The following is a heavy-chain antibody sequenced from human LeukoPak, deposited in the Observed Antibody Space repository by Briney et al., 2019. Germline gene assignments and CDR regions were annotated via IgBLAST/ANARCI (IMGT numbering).Heavy chain of an antibody. J-gene: IGHJ5*02. V-gene: IGHV3-74*01. CDR2: INSDGFST. Sequence: GGSLRLSCAASGFTFSSFWIHWVRQVPGKGLVWVSRINSDGFSTSYADSVKGRFTISRDNYKNTLYLQINSLRAEDTAIYYCAKPSEILLITNPQSWGQGTLVTVSS. CDR3: AKPSEILLITNPQS. CDR1: GFTFSSFW. D-gene: IGHD3-16*01.